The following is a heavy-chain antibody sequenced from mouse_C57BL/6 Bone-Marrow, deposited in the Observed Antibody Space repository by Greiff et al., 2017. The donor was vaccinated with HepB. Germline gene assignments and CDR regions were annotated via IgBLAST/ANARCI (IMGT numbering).Heavy chain of an antibody. CDR2: IYPGSGNT. CDR1: AYTFTDYY. J-gene: IGHJ3*01. Sequence: QVHVKQSGAELVRPGASVKLSCKASAYTFTDYYINWVKQRPGQGLEWIARIYPGSGNTYYNEKFKGKATLTAEKSSSTAYMQLSSLTSEDSAVYFCAVNWFAYWGQGTLVTVSA. CDR3: AVNWFAY. V-gene: IGHV1-76*01.